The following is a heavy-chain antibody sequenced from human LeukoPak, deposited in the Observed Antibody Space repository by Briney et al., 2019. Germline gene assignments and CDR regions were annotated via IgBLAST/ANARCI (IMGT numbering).Heavy chain of an antibody. D-gene: IGHD3-22*01. CDR1: GYTFTSYG. CDR2: ISAYNGNT. CDR3: ARVSYDSSGYSPIDY. J-gene: IGHJ4*02. Sequence: ASVKVSCKASGYTFTSYGISWVRQAPGQGLEWMGWISAYNGNTNYAQKLQGRVTMTTDTSTSTAYMELRSLRSDDTAVYYCARVSYDSSGYSPIDYWGQGTLVTVSS. V-gene: IGHV1-18*01.